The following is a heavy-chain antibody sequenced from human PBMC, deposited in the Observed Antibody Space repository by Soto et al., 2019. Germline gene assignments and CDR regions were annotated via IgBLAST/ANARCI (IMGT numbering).Heavy chain of an antibody. CDR1: GFTFTSSA. CDR3: VIRGAPGFDY. CDR2: IVVGSGNT. D-gene: IGHD3-10*01. Sequence: SVKVSCKASGFTFTSSALQWVRQARGQRLEWIGWIVVGSGNTNYAQKFQERVTITRDMSTSTAYMELSSLRSEDTAVYYCVIRGAPGFDYWGQGTLVTVSS. V-gene: IGHV1-58*01. J-gene: IGHJ4*02.